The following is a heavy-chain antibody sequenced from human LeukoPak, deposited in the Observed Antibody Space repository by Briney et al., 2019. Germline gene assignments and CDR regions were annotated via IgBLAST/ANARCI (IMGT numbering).Heavy chain of an antibody. D-gene: IGHD3-10*01. V-gene: IGHV4-30-4*08. CDR1: GFTFSSYEMN. CDR3: ARGRTRITKSRHFDY. CDR2: IYYSGST. J-gene: IGHJ4*02. Sequence: LRLSCAASGFTFSSYEMNWVRQPPGKGLEWIGYIYYSGSTYYNPSLKSRVTISVDTSKNQFSLKLSSVTAADTAVYYCARGRTRITKSRHFDYWGQGTLVTVSS.